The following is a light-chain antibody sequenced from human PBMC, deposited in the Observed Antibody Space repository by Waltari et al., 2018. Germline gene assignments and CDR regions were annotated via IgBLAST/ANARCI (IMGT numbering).Light chain of an antibody. CDR1: DRDVGASSF. CDR2: EVS. CDR3: SSYTTSSAPGV. J-gene: IGLJ1*01. Sequence: QSALTQPASVSGSPGQSITISCSGTDRDVGASSFVSWYQQHPGKAPHLIIYEVSNRPSGISNRFSASKSGNTASLTISGLQAEDEADYYCSSYTTSSAPGVFGTGTRVTVL. V-gene: IGLV2-14*01.